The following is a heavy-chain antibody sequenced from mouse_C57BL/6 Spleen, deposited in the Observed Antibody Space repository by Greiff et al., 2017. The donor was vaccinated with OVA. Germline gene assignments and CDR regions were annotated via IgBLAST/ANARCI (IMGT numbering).Heavy chain of an antibody. J-gene: IGHJ4*01. CDR3: ARSSYYYGSSYYAMDY. CDR1: GFSLTSYG. Sequence: QVQLQQSGPGLVQPSQSLSITCTVSGFSLTSYGVHWVRQSPGKGLEWLGVIWSGGSTDYNAAFISRLSISKDNSKSQVFFKMNSLQADDTAIYYCARSSYYYGSSYYAMDYWGQGTSVTVSS. V-gene: IGHV2-2*01. D-gene: IGHD1-1*01. CDR2: IWSGGST.